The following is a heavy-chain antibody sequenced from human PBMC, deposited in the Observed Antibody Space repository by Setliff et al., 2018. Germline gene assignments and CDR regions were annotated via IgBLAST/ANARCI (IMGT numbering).Heavy chain of an antibody. V-gene: IGHV5-51*01. D-gene: IGHD5-12*01. Sequence: PGESLKISCKGSGYSFSSYWIGWVRQMPGKGLEWMGIIFPDNSDTRYSPSFQGQVTISADKSISTAYLQWSSLKASDTAIYYCARNRVALYDAFDIWGQGTMVTVSS. CDR3: ARNRVALYDAFDI. J-gene: IGHJ3*02. CDR2: IFPDNSDT. CDR1: GYSFSSYW.